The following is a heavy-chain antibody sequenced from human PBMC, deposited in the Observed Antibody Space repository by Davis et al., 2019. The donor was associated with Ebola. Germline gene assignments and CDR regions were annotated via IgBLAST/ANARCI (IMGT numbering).Heavy chain of an antibody. Sequence: ASVKVSCKASGYTFTSYYMHWVRQAPGQGLEWMGWINPNSGGTNYAQKFQGRVTMTRDTSISTAYMELSRLRSDDTAVYYCARDSLSGPYGMDVWGQGTTVTVSS. V-gene: IGHV1-2*02. CDR3: ARDSLSGPYGMDV. D-gene: IGHD3-10*01. CDR2: INPNSGGT. J-gene: IGHJ6*02. CDR1: GYTFTSYY.